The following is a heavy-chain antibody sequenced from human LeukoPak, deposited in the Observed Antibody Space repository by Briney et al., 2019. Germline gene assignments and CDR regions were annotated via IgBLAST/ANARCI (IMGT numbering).Heavy chain of an antibody. V-gene: IGHV4-34*01. Sequence: PSETLSLTCAVYGGSFNGYYWSWIRQPPGKGLEWIGEINHSGSTNYNPSLKSRVTISVDTSKNQFSLKLSSVTAADTAVYYCARVYSSSWYLDYWGQGTLVTVSS. D-gene: IGHD6-13*01. CDR3: ARVYSSSWYLDY. CDR1: GGSFNGYY. J-gene: IGHJ4*02. CDR2: INHSGST.